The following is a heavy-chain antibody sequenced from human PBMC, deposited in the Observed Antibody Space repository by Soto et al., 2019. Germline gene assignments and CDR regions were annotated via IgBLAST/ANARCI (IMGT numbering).Heavy chain of an antibody. Sequence: SVKVSCKASGGTFSSYAISWVRQAPGQGLEWMGGIIPIFGTANYAQKFQGRVTITADKSTSTAYMELSSLRSEDTAVYYCARDKVRVGYCSSTSCLPYYGMDVWGQGTTVTGSS. CDR3: ARDKVRVGYCSSTSCLPYYGMDV. J-gene: IGHJ6*02. CDR2: IIPIFGTA. V-gene: IGHV1-69*06. D-gene: IGHD2-2*01. CDR1: GGTFSSYA.